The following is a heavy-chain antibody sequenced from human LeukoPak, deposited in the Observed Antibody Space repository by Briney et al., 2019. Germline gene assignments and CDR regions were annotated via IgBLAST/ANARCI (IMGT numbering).Heavy chain of an antibody. V-gene: IGHV4-34*01. J-gene: IGHJ3*02. CDR3: ARDPAVVPAARRAFDI. CDR1: GGSFSSYY. D-gene: IGHD2-2*01. CDR2: INHSGST. Sequence: SETLSLTCAVYGGSFSSYYWSWIRQPPGKGLEWIGEINHSGSTNYNPSLKSRVTISVDTSKNQFSLKLSSVTAADTAVYYCARDPAVVPAARRAFDIWGQGTMVTVSS.